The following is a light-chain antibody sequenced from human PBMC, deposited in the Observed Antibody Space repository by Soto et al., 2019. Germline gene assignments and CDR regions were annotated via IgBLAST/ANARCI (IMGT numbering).Light chain of an antibody. Sequence: EIVLTQSPATLSLSPGDRATLSCRASQSVSTSLGWYQQKPGQAPRLLIYDASNRVTGIPARFSGSGSGTDFSLTISRLDPEDFAVSYYQQCHYWHPITFGKGTRLEIK. CDR1: QSVSTS. J-gene: IGKJ5*01. V-gene: IGKV3-11*01. CDR2: DAS. CDR3: QQCHYWHPIT.